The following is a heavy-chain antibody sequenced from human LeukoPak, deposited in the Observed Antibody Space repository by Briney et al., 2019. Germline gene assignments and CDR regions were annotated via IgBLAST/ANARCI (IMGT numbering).Heavy chain of an antibody. CDR1: GDSVSSNSAA. Sequence: SQTLSLTCAISGDSVSSNSAAWNWIRQSPSRGLEWLGRTYYRSKWYNDYAVSVNSRITINPDTSKNQFSLQLNSVTPEDTAVYYCARERPVLWFGELYYYYGMDVWGQGTTVTVSS. D-gene: IGHD3-10*01. J-gene: IGHJ6*02. V-gene: IGHV6-1*01. CDR3: ARERPVLWFGELYYYYGMDV. CDR2: TYYRSKWYN.